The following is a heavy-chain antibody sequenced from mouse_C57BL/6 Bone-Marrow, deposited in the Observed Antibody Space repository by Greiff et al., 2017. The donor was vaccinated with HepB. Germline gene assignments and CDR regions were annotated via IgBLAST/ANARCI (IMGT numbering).Heavy chain of an antibody. Sequence: VQLQQSGAELVKPGASVKLSCTASGFNIKDYYMHWVKQRTEQGLEWIGRIDPEDGETKYAPKFQGKATITADTSSNTAYLQLSSLTSEDTAVYYCASPHYGCSWFAYWGQGTLVTVSA. CDR3: ASPHYGCSWFAY. J-gene: IGHJ3*01. V-gene: IGHV14-2*01. CDR1: GFNIKDYY. CDR2: IDPEDGET. D-gene: IGHD2-2*01.